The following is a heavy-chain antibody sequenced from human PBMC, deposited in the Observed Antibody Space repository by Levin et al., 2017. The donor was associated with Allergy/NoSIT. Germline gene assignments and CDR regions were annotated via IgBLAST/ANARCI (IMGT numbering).Heavy chain of an antibody. J-gene: IGHJ4*02. Sequence: SQTLSLTCVVYGGSFSGYEWGWIRQSPGRGLEWIGEVDHSDYPKYNPSLKSRVTMSVDTSKNQLSLKLASVTAADTAVYYCAREENDYDSSGRFRVAAYWGQGTWVTVSS. V-gene: IGHV4-34*01. D-gene: IGHD3-22*01. CDR3: AREENDYDSSGRFRVAAY. CDR1: GGSFSGYE. CDR2: VDHSDYP.